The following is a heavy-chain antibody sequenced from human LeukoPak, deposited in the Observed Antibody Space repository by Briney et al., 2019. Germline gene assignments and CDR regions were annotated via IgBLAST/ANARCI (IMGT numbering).Heavy chain of an antibody. V-gene: IGHV4-30-4*08. CDR1: GGSISSYY. D-gene: IGHD3-3*01. Sequence: PSETLSLTCTVSGGSISSYYWSWIRQPPGKGLEWIGYIYYSGSTYYNPSLKSRVTISVDTSKNQFSLKLSSVTAADTAVYYCARVTYDFWSGYYDFDYWGQGTLVTVSS. CDR3: ARVTYDFWSGYYDFDY. J-gene: IGHJ4*02. CDR2: IYYSGST.